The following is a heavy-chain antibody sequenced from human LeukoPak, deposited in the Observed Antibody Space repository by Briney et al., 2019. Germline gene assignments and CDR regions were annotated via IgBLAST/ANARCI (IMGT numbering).Heavy chain of an antibody. J-gene: IGHJ4*02. Sequence: PSETLSLTCAVYGGSFSGYYWSWIRQPPGKGLEWIGEINHSGSTNYNPSLKSRVTISVDTSKNQFSLKLSSVTAADTAVYYCARDRDGYNQRRGDYCGQGNLVTVSS. CDR3: ARDRDGYNQRRGDY. D-gene: IGHD5-24*01. CDR2: INHSGST. V-gene: IGHV4-34*01. CDR1: GGSFSGYY.